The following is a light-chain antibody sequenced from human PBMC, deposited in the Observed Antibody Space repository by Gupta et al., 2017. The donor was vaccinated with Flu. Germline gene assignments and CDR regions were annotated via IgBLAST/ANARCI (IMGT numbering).Light chain of an antibody. J-gene: IGKJ2*01. CDR2: AAS. V-gene: IGKV1-39*01. CDR1: QSISSY. CDR3: PPPFPSPLP. Sequence: PSSRSASVGDRVTITCRASQSISSYLNWYQQKPGKAPKLLIYAASSLQRGVPSRFCGSVSGPAFSLPLRGLRPVPFATSSCPPPFPSPLPFGQGTKLELQ.